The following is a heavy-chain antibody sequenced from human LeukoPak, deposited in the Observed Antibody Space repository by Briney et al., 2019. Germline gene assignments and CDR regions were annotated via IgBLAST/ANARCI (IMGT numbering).Heavy chain of an antibody. Sequence: SETLSLTCTVSGGSISSSSYYWGWIRQPPGKGLEWIGSIYYSGSTYYNPSLKSRVTISVDTSKNQFSLKLSSVTAADTAVYYCARGHDIWGLWGQGTLVTVSS. CDR2: IYYSGST. J-gene: IGHJ4*02. V-gene: IGHV4-39*07. D-gene: IGHD3-9*01. CDR1: GGSISSSSYY. CDR3: ARGHDIWGL.